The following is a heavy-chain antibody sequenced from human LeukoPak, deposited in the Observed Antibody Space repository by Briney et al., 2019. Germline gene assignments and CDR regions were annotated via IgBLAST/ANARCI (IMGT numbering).Heavy chain of an antibody. V-gene: IGHV1-69*13. D-gene: IGHD3-3*01. CDR2: IIPIFGTA. J-gene: IGHJ4*02. CDR1: GGTFSSYA. Sequence: SVKVSCTASGGTFSSYAISWVRQAPGQGLEWMGGIIPIFGTANYAQKFQSRVTITADESTSTAYMELSSLRSEDTAVYYCASSETFGVVIFDYWGQGTLVTVSS. CDR3: ASSETFGVVIFDY.